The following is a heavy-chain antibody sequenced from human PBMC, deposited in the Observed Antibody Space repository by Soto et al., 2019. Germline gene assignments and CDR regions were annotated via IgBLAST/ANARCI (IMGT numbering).Heavy chain of an antibody. J-gene: IGHJ4*02. Sequence: SVKVSCKASGGTFRSYAISWVRQAPGQGLEWMGGIIPIFGTANYAQKFQGRVTITADESTSTAYMELSSLRSEDTAVYYCARAGMGATYYFDYWGQGTLVTVSS. CDR3: ARAGMGATYYFDY. D-gene: IGHD1-26*01. CDR1: GGTFRSYA. V-gene: IGHV1-69*01. CDR2: IIPIFGTA.